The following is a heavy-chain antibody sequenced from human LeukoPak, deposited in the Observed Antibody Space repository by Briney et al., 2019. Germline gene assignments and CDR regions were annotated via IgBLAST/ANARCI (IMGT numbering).Heavy chain of an antibody. CDR2: IIPIFGTA. Sequence: ASVKVSCKASGGTFSSYAISWVRQAPGQGLEWMGGIIPIFGTANYAQKFQGRVTITADESTSTAYMELSSLRSEDMAVYYCARESAGVYVPEYYFDYWGQGTLVTVSS. V-gene: IGHV1-69*13. CDR1: GGTFSSYA. J-gene: IGHJ4*02. D-gene: IGHD2-8*01. CDR3: ARESAGVYVPEYYFDY.